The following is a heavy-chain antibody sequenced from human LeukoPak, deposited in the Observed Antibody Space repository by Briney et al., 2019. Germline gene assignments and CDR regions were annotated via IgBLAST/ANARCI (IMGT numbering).Heavy chain of an antibody. CDR1: GFIFSSYP. D-gene: IGHD3-22*01. V-gene: IGHV3-23*01. J-gene: IGHJ3*02. Sequence: GGSLRLSCAASGFIFSSYPVTWVRQAPGKGLEWVSSISGDGRSTYYADSVKGRFTISRDNSKNTLYLQMSSLRAEDTAVYYCAKDLRYYDNSGYPDAFDIWGQGTMVTVSS. CDR2: ISGDGRST. CDR3: AKDLRYYDNSGYPDAFDI.